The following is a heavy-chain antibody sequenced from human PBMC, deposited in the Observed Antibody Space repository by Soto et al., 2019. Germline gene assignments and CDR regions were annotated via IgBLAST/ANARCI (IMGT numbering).Heavy chain of an antibody. V-gene: IGHV3-21*01. CDR3: AKDGCRRPCYRSYYFYGMDD. Sequence: SWGCLTLSRAASGFTFSSHSMNWVRQDPGKGLEWVSSISSSSSYIYYAYTVKRRVTISRDNAKNSLYLHMNCLIAEDTAVYYCAKDGCRRPCYRSYYFYGMDDWGQVTT. D-gene: IGHD2-15*01. J-gene: IGHJ6*02. CDR2: ISSSSSYI. CDR1: GFTFSSHS.